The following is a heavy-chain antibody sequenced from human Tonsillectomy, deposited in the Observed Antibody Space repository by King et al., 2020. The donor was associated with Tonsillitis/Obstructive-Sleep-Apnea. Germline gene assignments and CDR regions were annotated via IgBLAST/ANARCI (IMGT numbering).Heavy chain of an antibody. CDR2: MNPNSGNT. J-gene: IGHJ1*01. CDR1: GYTFTSYD. Sequence: QLVQSGAEVKKPGASVKVSCKASGYTFTSYDINWVRQATGQGREWMGWMNPNSGNTGYAQKFQVRVTMTRTTSISTAYMELSSLRSEDTAVYYCARVGGVYAIQYFQHWGQGTLVTVSS. V-gene: IGHV1-8*01. CDR3: ARVGGVYAIQYFQH. D-gene: IGHD1-26*01.